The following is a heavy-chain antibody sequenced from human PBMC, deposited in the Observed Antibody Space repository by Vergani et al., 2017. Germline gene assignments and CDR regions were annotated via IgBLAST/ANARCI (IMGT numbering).Heavy chain of an antibody. CDR2: IKQDGSEK. J-gene: IGHJ4*02. V-gene: IGHV3-7*01. D-gene: IGHD3-3*01. Sequence: EVQLLESGGGLVQPGGSLRLSCAASGFTFSSYAMSWVRQAPGKGLEWVANIKQDGSEKYYVDSVKGRFTISRDNAKNSLYLQMNSLRAEDTAVYYCARAYPDYDFWSGYPDWGQGTLVTVSS. CDR3: ARAYPDYDFWSGYPD. CDR1: GFTFSSYA.